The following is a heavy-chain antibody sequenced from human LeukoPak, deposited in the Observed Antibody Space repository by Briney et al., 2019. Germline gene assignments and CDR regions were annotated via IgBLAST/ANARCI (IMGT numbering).Heavy chain of an antibody. CDR2: IRSKANTYAT. CDR1: GFTFSGSA. Sequence: GGSLRLSCATSGFTFSGSAMHWVRQASGKGLEWVGRIRSKANTYATAYAASVRGRFTISRDDSKNMAYLQMKSLKTEDTAVYYCTSSGYVWDYFDYWGQGTLVTVSS. D-gene: IGHD3-10*02. J-gene: IGHJ4*02. CDR3: TSSGYVWDYFDY. V-gene: IGHV3-73*01.